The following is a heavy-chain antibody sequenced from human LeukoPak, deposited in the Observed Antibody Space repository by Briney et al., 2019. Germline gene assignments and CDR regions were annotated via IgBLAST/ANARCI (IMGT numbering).Heavy chain of an antibody. Sequence: GASVKVSCKASGYTFTSYGISWVRQAPGQGLEWMGWISAYGNTNYAPKLQGRVTMTTNTSTSTVYMELRSLRSDDTAVYYCAREGTYYGYYFDYWGQGTLVTVSS. J-gene: IGHJ4*02. CDR3: AREGTYYGYYFDY. CDR2: ISAYGNT. V-gene: IGHV1-18*01. CDR1: GYTFTSYG. D-gene: IGHD3-22*01.